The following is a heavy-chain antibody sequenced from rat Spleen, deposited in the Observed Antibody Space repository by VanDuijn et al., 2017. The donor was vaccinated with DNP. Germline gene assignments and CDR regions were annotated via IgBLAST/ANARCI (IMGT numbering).Heavy chain of an antibody. Sequence: EVQLQESGSGLVKPSQSLSLTCSVTGFSITSNYWGWIRKFPGNKLEYIGHISYSGGTNYNPSLTSRISISRDTSKNHFFLHLNSVTTEDTATYYCARWTRYFDYWGQGVMVTVSS. CDR2: ISYSGGT. CDR1: GFSITSNY. J-gene: IGHJ2*01. V-gene: IGHV3-1*01. D-gene: IGHD1-7*01. CDR3: ARWTRYFDY.